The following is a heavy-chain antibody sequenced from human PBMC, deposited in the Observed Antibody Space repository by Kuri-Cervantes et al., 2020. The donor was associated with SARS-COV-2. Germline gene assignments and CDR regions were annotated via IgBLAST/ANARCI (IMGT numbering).Heavy chain of an antibody. D-gene: IGHD2-2*01. CDR2: IIPLFGTT. CDR3: ARPYCTSSTCYDGTFDS. J-gene: IGHJ4*02. V-gene: IGHV1-69*06. Sequence: SVKVSCKASGGTFSSYAVTWVRQAPGRGLEWMGRIIPLFGTTIYADKFRDRVTITADKSTNTAYMELSSLRSEDTAVYYCARPYCTSSTCYDGTFDSWGQGTLVTVSS. CDR1: GGTFSSYA.